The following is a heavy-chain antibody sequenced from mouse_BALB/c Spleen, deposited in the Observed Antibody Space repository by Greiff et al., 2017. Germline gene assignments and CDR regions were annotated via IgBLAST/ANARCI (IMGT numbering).Heavy chain of an antibody. V-gene: IGHV7-3*02. CDR1: GFTFTDYY. Sequence: DVQLQESGGGLVQPGGSLRLSCATSGFTFTDYYMSWVRQPPGTALEWLGFIRNKANGYTTEYSASVKGRFTISRDTSQSILYLPMNTLRAEDSATYDSARVGQKDWYFDVWGAGTTVTVSS. D-gene: IGHD3-3*01. CDR2: IRNKANGYTT. J-gene: IGHJ1*01. CDR3: ARVGQKDWYFDV.